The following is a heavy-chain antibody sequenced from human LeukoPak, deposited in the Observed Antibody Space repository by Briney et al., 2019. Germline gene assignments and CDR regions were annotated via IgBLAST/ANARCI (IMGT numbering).Heavy chain of an antibody. CDR3: ARDPTILTGYYTSYGMDV. J-gene: IGHJ6*02. V-gene: IGHV3-7*01. CDR2: IKQDGSEK. D-gene: IGHD3-9*01. Sequence: GGSLRLTCAASGFTFSSYWMSWVRQAPGKGLEWVANIKQDGSEKYYVDSVKGRFTISRDNAKNSLYLQMNSLRAEDTAVYYCARDPTILTGYYTSYGMDVWGQGTTVTVSS. CDR1: GFTFSSYW.